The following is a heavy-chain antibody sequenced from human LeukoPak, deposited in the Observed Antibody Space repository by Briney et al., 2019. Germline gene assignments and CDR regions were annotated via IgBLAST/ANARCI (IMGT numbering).Heavy chain of an antibody. CDR3: ARALVVVVPGYYYYYMDV. D-gene: IGHD2-2*01. V-gene: IGHV1-8*01. Sequence: ASVKVSCKASGYTFTSYDINWVRQAAGQGGEWMGWMNPNSGNTGYAQKFQGRVTMTRNTSISTAYMELSSLRSEDTAVYYCARALVVVVPGYYYYYMDVWGKGTTVTVSS. CDR2: MNPNSGNT. CDR1: GYTFTSYD. J-gene: IGHJ6*03.